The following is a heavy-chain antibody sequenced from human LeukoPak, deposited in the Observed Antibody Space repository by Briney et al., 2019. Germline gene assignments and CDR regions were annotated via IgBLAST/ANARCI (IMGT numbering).Heavy chain of an antibody. CDR1: GYTFTSYY. Sequence: ASVKVSCKASGYTFTSYYMHWVRQAPGQGLEWMGIINPSGGSTSYAQKFQGRVTMTRDTPTSTVYMELSSLRSEDTAVYYCARDFRDCSGGSCYVLPDYWGQGTLVTVSS. J-gene: IGHJ4*02. V-gene: IGHV1-46*01. CDR2: INPSGGST. D-gene: IGHD2-15*01. CDR3: ARDFRDCSGGSCYVLPDY.